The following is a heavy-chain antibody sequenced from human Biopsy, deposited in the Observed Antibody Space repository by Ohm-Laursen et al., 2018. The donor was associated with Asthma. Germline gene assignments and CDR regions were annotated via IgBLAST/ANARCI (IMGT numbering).Heavy chain of an antibody. CDR2: ISYGGKT. CDR1: GGSMTPTSHY. J-gene: IGHJ6*02. V-gene: IGHV4-39*01. Sequence: TLSLTCPVSGGSMTPTSHYWDWIRQAPGKGLEWIGYISYGGKTSYNPSLKNRVTISRDTSKNQFSLRLTSVTAADTAVYFCAGRITIFGVVQKDHGMDAWGQGTTVIVSS. CDR3: AGRITIFGVVQKDHGMDA. D-gene: IGHD3-3*01.